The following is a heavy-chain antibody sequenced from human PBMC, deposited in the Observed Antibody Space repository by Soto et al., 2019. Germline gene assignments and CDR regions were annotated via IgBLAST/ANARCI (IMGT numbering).Heavy chain of an antibody. CDR3: ARQRVVTKNYYYYYYMDV. CDR2: IYYSGST. J-gene: IGHJ6*03. Sequence: QVQLQESGPGLVKPSETQSLTCTVSGGSISSYYWSWIRQPPGKGLEWIGYIYYSGSTNYNPSLKSRVTISVDTSKNQFSLKLSSVTAADTAVYYCARQRVVTKNYYYYYYMDVWGKGTTVTVSS. V-gene: IGHV4-59*08. CDR1: GGSISSYY. D-gene: IGHD3-22*01.